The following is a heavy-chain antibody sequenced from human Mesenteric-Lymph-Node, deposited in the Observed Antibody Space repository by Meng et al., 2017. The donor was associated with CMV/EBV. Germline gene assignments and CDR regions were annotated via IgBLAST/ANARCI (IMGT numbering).Heavy chain of an antibody. CDR3: ARGLGLMTNDY. CDR1: GFTFSSYG. D-gene: IGHD1-26*01. Sequence: GGSLRLSCAASGFTFSSYGMHWVRQAPGKGLEWVSSISSSSSYIYYADSVKGRFTISRDNAKNSLYLQMNSLRAEDTAVYYCARGLGLMTNDYWGQGTLVTVSS. CDR2: ISSSSSYI. V-gene: IGHV3-21*01. J-gene: IGHJ4*02.